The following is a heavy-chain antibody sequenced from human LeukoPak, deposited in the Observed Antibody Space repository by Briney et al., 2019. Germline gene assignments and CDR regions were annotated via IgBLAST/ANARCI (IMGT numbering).Heavy chain of an antibody. CDR2: ISGSGGST. Sequence: GGSLRLSCAASGFTFSSYAMSWVRQAPGKGLERVSDISGSGGSTYYADSVKGRFTISRDNSKNTLYLQMNSLRAEDTAVYYCAKDRYYDSSGSRTPFDYWGQGTLVTVSS. J-gene: IGHJ4*02. V-gene: IGHV3-23*01. D-gene: IGHD3-22*01. CDR1: GFTFSSYA. CDR3: AKDRYYDSSGSRTPFDY.